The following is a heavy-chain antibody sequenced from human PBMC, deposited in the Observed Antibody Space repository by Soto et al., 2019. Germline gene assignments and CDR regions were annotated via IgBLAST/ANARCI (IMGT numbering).Heavy chain of an antibody. V-gene: IGHV3-23*01. J-gene: IGHJ4*02. Sequence: VGSLRLSCVASGFTFSSYSMSWVRQAPGKGLEWVSGFRAGGDDGTTYYADSVKGRFTISRDNSKNTLFLQMNSLRAEDTAIYYCAKKVNSRSGTQYFDYCGQGTLGTVSS. CDR2: FRAGGDDGTT. CDR3: AKKVNSRSGTQYFDY. D-gene: IGHD3-10*01. CDR1: GFTFSSYS.